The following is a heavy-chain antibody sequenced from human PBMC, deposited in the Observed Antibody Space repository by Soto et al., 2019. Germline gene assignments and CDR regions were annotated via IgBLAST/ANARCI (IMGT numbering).Heavy chain of an antibody. D-gene: IGHD2-21*02. CDR2: IIPIFGTA. CDR1: GYTFTSYD. J-gene: IGHJ4*02. V-gene: IGHV1-69*13. CDR3: ATSPGVVTATPFDY. Sequence: GASVKVSCKASGYTFTSYDISWVRQAPGQGLEWMGGIIPIFGTANYAQKFQGRVTITADESTSTAYMELSSLRSEDTAVYYCATSPGVVTATPFDYWGQGTLVTVSS.